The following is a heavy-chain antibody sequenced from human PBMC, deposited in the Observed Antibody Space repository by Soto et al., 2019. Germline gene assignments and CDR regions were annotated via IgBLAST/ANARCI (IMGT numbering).Heavy chain of an antibody. CDR3: ARGDYGTGGYSFPYVDC. CDR2: INPDSGAT. D-gene: IGHD2-8*02. CDR1: GYSFTGYY. Sequence: HEHLVQSGAEVKRPGASLKVSCKASGYSFTGYYIHWVRQAPGQGLEWMGWINPDSGATNYAQNFQGRVTLTSDTACNTASMELTSLTADDTAGYYCARGDYGTGGYSFPYVDCWAQGTLVIVSS. V-gene: IGHV1-2*02. J-gene: IGHJ4*02.